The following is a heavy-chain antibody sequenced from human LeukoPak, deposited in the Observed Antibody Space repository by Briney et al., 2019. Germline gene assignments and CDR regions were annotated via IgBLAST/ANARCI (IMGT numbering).Heavy chain of an antibody. D-gene: IGHD5-18*01. CDR3: ARSRGYSYAQDP. Sequence: SETLSLTCTVSGGSITSGAYYWGWIRQPPGKGLEWIGSIYYSGTTYYNPSLQSRVTISADVSKNQFSLRLNSVTAADTAVYYCARSRGYSYAQDPWGQGALVTVSS. J-gene: IGHJ5*02. V-gene: IGHV4-39*07. CDR2: IYYSGTT. CDR1: GGSITSGAYY.